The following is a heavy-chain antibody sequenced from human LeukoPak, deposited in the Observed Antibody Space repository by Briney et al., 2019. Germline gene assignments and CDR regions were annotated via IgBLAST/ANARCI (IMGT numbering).Heavy chain of an antibody. V-gene: IGHV1-2*02. CDR3: ARGRRYCSSTSCYRYYYYYMDV. CDR1: GYTFTSYF. D-gene: IGHD2-2*01. Sequence: ASVKVSCKASGYTFTSYFMYWVRQAPGQGLEWMGWINPNSGGTNYAQKFQGRVTMTRDTSISTAYMELSRLRSDDTAVYYCARGRRYCSSTSCYRYYYYYMDVWGKGTTVTVSS. J-gene: IGHJ6*03. CDR2: INPNSGGT.